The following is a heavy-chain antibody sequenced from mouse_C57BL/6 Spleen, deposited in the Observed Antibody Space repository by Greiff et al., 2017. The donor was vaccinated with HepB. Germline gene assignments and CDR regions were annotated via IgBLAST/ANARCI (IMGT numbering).Heavy chain of an antibody. Sequence: EVKLVESGGGLVKPGGSLKLSCAASGFTFSSYAMSWVRQTPEKRLEWVATISDGGSYTYYPDNVKGRFTISRDNAKNNLYLQMSHLKSEDTAMYYCAREGSSGSGAMDYWGQGTSVTVSS. J-gene: IGHJ4*01. D-gene: IGHD3-2*02. V-gene: IGHV5-4*01. CDR3: AREGSSGSGAMDY. CDR2: ISDGGSYT. CDR1: GFTFSSYA.